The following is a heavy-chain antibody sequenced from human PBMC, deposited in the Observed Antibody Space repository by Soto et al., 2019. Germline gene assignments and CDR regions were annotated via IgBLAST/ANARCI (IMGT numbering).Heavy chain of an antibody. J-gene: IGHJ6*02. CDR3: ARRAYSSHYGMDV. CDR2: IYPGDSDT. V-gene: IGHV5-51*01. CDR1: GYSVSSYW. Sequence: GESLKISCKGSGYSVSSYWIGWVRQMPGKGLEWMGIIYPGDSDTRYSPSFQGQVTISADKSISTAYLQWSSLKASDTAMYYCARRAYSSHYGMDVWGQGTTVTVSS. D-gene: IGHD6-13*01.